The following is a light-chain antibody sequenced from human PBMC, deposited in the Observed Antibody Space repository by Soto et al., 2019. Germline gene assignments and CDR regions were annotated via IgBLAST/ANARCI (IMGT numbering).Light chain of an antibody. CDR2: DVS. Sequence: QSALTQPASVSGSPGQSTTISCTGTSSDVGAFNHISWYQQYPGKAPKLMIYDVSTRPSGVSNRFSGSKSGNTASLTISGLQAEDEADYYCSSHASRSTLIFCGGTKLTVL. V-gene: IGLV2-14*03. CDR3: SSHASRSTLI. CDR1: SSDVGAFNH. J-gene: IGLJ2*01.